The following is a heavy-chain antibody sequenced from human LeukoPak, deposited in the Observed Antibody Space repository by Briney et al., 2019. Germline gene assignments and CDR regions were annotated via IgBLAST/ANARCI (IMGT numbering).Heavy chain of an antibody. CDR3: ARWVVSGILGAFDV. CDR2: INHSGST. V-gene: IGHV4-34*01. J-gene: IGHJ3*01. CDR1: GGAFSGYS. D-gene: IGHD2-21*01. Sequence: PSETLSLTCAFYGGAFSGYSWSWIRPPPGEGLGWVGEINHSGSTNYNPSLKSRVTISVDTSKNQFSLNLNSVTAADTAVYYCARWVVSGILGAFDVWGQGTMVPVS.